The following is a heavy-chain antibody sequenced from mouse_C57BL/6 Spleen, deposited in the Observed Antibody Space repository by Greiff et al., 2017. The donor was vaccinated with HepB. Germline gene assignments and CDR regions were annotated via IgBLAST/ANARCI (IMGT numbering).Heavy chain of an antibody. V-gene: IGHV1-15*01. D-gene: IGHD4-1*01. CDR1: GYTFTDYE. J-gene: IGHJ2*01. Sequence: QVQLQQPGAELVRPGASVTLSCKASGYTFTDYEMHWVKQTPVHGLEWIGAIDPETGGTAYNQKFKGKAILTADKSSSTAYMELRSLTSEDSAVYYCTRPLAYFDYWGQGTTLTVSS. CDR3: TRPLAYFDY. CDR2: IDPETGGT.